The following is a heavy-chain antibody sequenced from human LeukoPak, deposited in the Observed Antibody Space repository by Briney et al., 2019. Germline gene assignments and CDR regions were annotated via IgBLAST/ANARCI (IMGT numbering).Heavy chain of an antibody. J-gene: IGHJ4*02. D-gene: IGHD5-12*01. CDR3: ARTYSGYDYGLPNFDY. CDR1: GGSFSGYY. V-gene: IGHV4-34*01. Sequence: SETLSLTXAVYGGSFSGYYWSWIRQAPGKGLEWIGEINHSGSTNYNPSLKSRVTISVDTSKNQFSLKLSSVTAADTAVYYCARTYSGYDYGLPNFDYWGQGTLVTVSS. CDR2: INHSGST.